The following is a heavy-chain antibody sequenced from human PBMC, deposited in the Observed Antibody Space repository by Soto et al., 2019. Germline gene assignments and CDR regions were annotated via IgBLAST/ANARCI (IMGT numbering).Heavy chain of an antibody. CDR3: ATERYDYIWGSYDRGAFDI. V-gene: IGHV1-24*01. D-gene: IGHD3-16*01. J-gene: IGHJ3*02. CDR2: FDPEDGET. Sequence: ASVKVSCKVSGYTLTELSMHWVRQAPGKGLEWMGGFDPEDGETIYAQKFQGRVTMTEDTSTDTAYMELSSLRSEDTAVYYCATERYDYIWGSYDRGAFDIWGQGTMVTVSS. CDR1: GYTLTELS.